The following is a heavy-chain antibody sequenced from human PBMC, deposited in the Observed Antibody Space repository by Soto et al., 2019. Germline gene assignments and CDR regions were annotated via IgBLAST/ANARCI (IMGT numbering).Heavy chain of an antibody. Sequence: ASVKVSCKASGYTFTSYYMHWVRQAPGQGLEWMGIINPSGGSTSYAQKFQGRVTMTRDTSTSTVYMELSSLRSEGTAVYYCARAHYYGSGSPYYYYGMDVWGQGTTVTVSS. V-gene: IGHV1-46*03. CDR1: GYTFTSYY. CDR2: INPSGGST. J-gene: IGHJ6*02. CDR3: ARAHYYGSGSPYYYYGMDV. D-gene: IGHD3-10*01.